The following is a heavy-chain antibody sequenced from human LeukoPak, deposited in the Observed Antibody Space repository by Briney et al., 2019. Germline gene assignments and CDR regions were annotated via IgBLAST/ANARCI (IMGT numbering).Heavy chain of an antibody. CDR3: ARTSCGRVYSYGDH. CDR2: MNPNSGNT. D-gene: IGHD5-18*01. J-gene: IGHJ4*02. CDR1: GYTFTSYD. V-gene: IGHV1-8*03. Sequence: ASVKVSCKASGYTFTSYDINWVRQATGQGLEWMGWMNPNSGNTGYAQKFQGRVTITTDESTSTAYVELISLRSEDTAVYYCARTSCGRVYSYGDHWGQGTLVTVSS.